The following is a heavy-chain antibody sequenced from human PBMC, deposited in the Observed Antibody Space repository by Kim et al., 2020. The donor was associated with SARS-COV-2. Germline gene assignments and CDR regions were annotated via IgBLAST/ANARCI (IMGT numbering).Heavy chain of an antibody. CDR3: AKLVHPTAVTTLEFDY. V-gene: IGHV3-30*18. CDR1: GFTFSSYG. D-gene: IGHD4-17*01. Sequence: GGSLRLSCAASGFTFSSYGMHWVRQAPGKGLEWVAVISYDGSNKYYADSVKGRFTISRDNSKNTLYLQMNSLRAEDTAVYYCAKLVHPTAVTTLEFDYWGQGTLVTVSS. CDR2: ISYDGSNK. J-gene: IGHJ4*02.